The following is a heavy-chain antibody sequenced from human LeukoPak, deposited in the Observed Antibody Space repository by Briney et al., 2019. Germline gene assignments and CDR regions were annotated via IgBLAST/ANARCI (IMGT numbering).Heavy chain of an antibody. Sequence: GASVKVSCKASGYTFTGYYMHWGRHAPGQGLEWKGWIYPYSGGTNYAQKFQGRVTMTRDTSISTAYMELSRLRSDDTAAYYCARERNYYDSSGNFDYWGQGTLVTVSS. J-gene: IGHJ4*02. CDR3: ARERNYYDSSGNFDY. CDR2: IYPYSGGT. V-gene: IGHV1-2*02. D-gene: IGHD3-22*01. CDR1: GYTFTGYY.